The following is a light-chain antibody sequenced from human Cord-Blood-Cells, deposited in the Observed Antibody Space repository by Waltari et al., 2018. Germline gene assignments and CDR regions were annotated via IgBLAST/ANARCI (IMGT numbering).Light chain of an antibody. J-gene: IGKJ4*01. CDR1: QSISSY. CDR3: QQSYSTPLT. Sequence: DIQMTQSPSSLSASVGDRVTITCRASQSISSYLNWYQQKPGKAPKLLIYAASSLQSGVPSRFRGSGSGTDFTITISSLQPEDFSTYYCQQSYSTPLTFGGGTKVDIK. CDR2: AAS. V-gene: IGKV1-39*01.